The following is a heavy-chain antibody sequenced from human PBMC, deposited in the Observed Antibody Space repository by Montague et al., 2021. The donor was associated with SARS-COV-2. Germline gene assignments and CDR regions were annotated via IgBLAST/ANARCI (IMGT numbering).Heavy chain of an antibody. J-gene: IGHJ6*02. Sequence: SETLSLTCIVSGYSISSGYYWGWVRQTPGEGLEWLGFIEYSGSTYYNPSLKTRVTMSLDTSKNQFSLKLTAVTAADTALYYCARAITLGMDVWGRGTTVTVSS. CDR3: ARAITLGMDV. V-gene: IGHV4-38-2*02. CDR2: IEYSGST. CDR1: GYSISSGYY.